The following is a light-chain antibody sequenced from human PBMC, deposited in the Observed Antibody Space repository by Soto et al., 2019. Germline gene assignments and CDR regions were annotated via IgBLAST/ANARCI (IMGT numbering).Light chain of an antibody. CDR3: QQYDNLPLT. CDR1: QDISNY. Sequence: DIQMTQSPSSLSASVGDRVTITCQASQDISNYLKWYQQKPGKAPKLLIYDASNLGTGVPSRFSGSGSGTDFTFTISSLQPEDIATYYCQQYDNLPLTFGGGTKVEIK. CDR2: DAS. V-gene: IGKV1-33*01. J-gene: IGKJ4*01.